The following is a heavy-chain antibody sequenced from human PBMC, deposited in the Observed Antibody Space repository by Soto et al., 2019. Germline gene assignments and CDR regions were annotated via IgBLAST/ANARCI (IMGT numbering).Heavy chain of an antibody. V-gene: IGHV4-34*01. CDR3: ARTYGDYEDAFDI. D-gene: IGHD4-17*01. Sequence: SETLSLTCAVYGGSFSGYYWSWIRQPPGKGLEWIGEINHSGSTNHNPSLKSRVTISVDTSKNQFSLKLSSVTAADTAVYYCARTYGDYEDAFDIWGQGTMVTVSS. CDR2: INHSGST. CDR1: GGSFSGYY. J-gene: IGHJ3*02.